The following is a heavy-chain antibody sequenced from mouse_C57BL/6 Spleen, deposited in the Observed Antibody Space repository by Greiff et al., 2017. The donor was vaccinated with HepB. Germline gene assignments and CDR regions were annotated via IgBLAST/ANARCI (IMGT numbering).Heavy chain of an antibody. Sequence: EVKLMESGGGLVQPGGSLKLSCAASGFTFSDYYMYWVRQTPEKRLEWVAYISNGGGSTYYPDTVKGRFTISRDNAKNTLYLQMSRLKSEDTAMYYCARLLYDYDAYYFDYWGQGTTLTVSS. CDR1: GFTFSDYY. J-gene: IGHJ2*01. CDR3: ARLLYDYDAYYFDY. V-gene: IGHV5-12*01. CDR2: ISNGGGST. D-gene: IGHD2-4*01.